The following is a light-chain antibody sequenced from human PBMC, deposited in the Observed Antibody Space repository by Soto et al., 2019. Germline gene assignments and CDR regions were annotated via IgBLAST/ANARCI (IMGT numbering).Light chain of an antibody. J-gene: IGLJ1*01. CDR3: QTWGTGLV. V-gene: IGLV4-69*01. CDR1: SGHSSYA. CDR2: LNSDGSH. Sequence: QPVLTQSPSASASLGASVKLTCTLSSGHSSYAIAWHQQQPEKGPRYLMKLNSDGSHSKGDGIPDRFSGSSSGAERYLTISSLQSEDEADYYCQTWGTGLVFGTGTQLTVL.